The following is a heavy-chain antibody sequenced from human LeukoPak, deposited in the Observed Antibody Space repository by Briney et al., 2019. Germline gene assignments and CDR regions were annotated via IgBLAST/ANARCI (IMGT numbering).Heavy chain of an antibody. CDR3: AKDERNWNYNLASQTYD. J-gene: IGHJ4*02. V-gene: IGHV3-30-3*01. CDR1: GFTFSTYT. CDR2: ISYDGSNK. Sequence: PGGSLRLSCAASGFTFSTYTIHWVRQAPGKGLEWVAVISYDGSNKYYADSVKGRFTVSRDNSKNTLYLQMSSLRAEDTAVYYCAKDERNWNYNLASQTYDWGQGTLVTVSS. D-gene: IGHD1-7*01.